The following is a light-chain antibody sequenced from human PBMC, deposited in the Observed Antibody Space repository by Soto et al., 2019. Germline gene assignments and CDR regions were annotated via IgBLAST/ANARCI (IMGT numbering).Light chain of an antibody. V-gene: IGKV3-15*01. J-gene: IGKJ1*01. CDR2: GAY. CDR1: QSVGNN. Sequence: PGERTTLSCRASQSVGNNLAWYQQKPGQAPRLLIYGAYTRATGIPARFSGSGAGTDFTLTISSLQSEDFAVYYCQQRSDWPWTFGQGTKVDI. CDR3: QQRSDWPWT.